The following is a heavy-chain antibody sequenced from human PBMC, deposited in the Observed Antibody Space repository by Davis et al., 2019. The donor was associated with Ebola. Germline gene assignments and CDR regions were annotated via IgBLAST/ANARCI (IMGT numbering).Heavy chain of an antibody. J-gene: IGHJ6*04. D-gene: IGHD3-10*01. CDR3: ARGATLVRGVILGMDV. Sequence: GESLKISCVVSGFTFSNYAVNWVRQAPGKGLEWVSSISSSSSSKYYADSVKGRFTISRDNAKNSLYLQMNSLRAEDTAVYYCARGATLVRGVILGMDVWGKGTTVTASS. CDR1: GFTFSNYA. CDR2: ISSSSSSK. V-gene: IGHV3-21*01.